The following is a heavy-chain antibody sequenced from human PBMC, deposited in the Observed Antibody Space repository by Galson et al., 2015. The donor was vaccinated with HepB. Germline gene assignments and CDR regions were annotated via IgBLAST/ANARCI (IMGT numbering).Heavy chain of an antibody. CDR2: ISGSGGST. CDR1: GFTFSSYA. V-gene: IGHV3-23*01. D-gene: IGHD3-22*01. Sequence: SLRLSCAASGFTFSSYAMSWVRQAPGKGLEWVSAISGSGGSTYYADSVKGRFTISRDNSKNTLYLQMNSLRAEDTAVYYCAKLLYYYDSSGYYAAGAFDIWGQGTMVTVSS. CDR3: AKLLYYYDSSGYYAAGAFDI. J-gene: IGHJ3*02.